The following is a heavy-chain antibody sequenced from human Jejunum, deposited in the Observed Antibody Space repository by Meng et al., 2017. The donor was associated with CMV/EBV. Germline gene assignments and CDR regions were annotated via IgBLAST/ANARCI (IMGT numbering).Heavy chain of an antibody. CDR1: GFSISTTGVG. Sequence: QITLKESGPTLXXXXXTXTLXXXXSGFSISTTGVGFGWIRRPPGKALEWLALIYWDDDNHYSPSLQSRLSVIKDTSKNRVVLIMTDMDPVDTAKYYGAYRRGGGSGWNWFGPWGQGTLVTVSS. J-gene: IGHJ5*02. D-gene: IGHD6-19*01. CDR3: AYRRGGGSGWNWFGP. V-gene: IGHV2-5*02. CDR2: IYWDDDN.